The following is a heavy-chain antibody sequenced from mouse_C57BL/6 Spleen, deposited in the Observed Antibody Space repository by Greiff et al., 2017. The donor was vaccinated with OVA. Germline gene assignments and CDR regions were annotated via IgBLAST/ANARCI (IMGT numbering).Heavy chain of an antibody. CDR3: AREGSYDLYFDY. CDR2: INYDGSST. D-gene: IGHD2-12*01. V-gene: IGHV5-16*01. CDR1: GFTFSDYY. Sequence: EVKLVESEGGLVQPGSSMKLSCTASGFTFSDYYMAWVRQVPEKGLEWVANINYDGSSTYYLDSLKSRFIISRDNAKNILYLQMSSLKSEDTATYYCAREGSYDLYFDYWGQGTTLTVSS. J-gene: IGHJ2*01.